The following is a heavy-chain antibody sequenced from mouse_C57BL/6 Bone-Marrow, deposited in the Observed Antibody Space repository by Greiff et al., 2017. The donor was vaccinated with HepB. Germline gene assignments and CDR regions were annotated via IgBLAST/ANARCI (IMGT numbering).Heavy chain of an antibody. CDR1: GYAFTNYL. CDR2: INPGSGGT. V-gene: IGHV1-54*01. J-gene: IGHJ4*01. Sequence: VQLQESGAELVRPGTSVKVSCKASGYAFTNYLIEWVKQRPGQGLEWIGVINPGSGGTNYNQKFKDKATLTVDKSSSTAYMQLSSLTSEDSAVYYCARDDGYFSDYWGQGTSVTVSS. CDR3: ARDDGYFSDY. D-gene: IGHD2-3*01.